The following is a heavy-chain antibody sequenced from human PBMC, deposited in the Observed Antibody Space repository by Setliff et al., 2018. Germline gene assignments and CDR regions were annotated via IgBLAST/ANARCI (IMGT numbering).Heavy chain of an antibody. D-gene: IGHD3-10*01. V-gene: IGHV4-38-2*01. J-gene: IGHJ1*01. CDR2: IYHSGST. CDR3: ARVDFTMLQGVLGQ. CDR1: DYSISSGYY. Sequence: SETLSLTCAVSDYSISSGYYWGWIRQPPGKGLEWIGSIYHSGSTYYNPSLQSRVSISVDTSRNQFSLRLTSVTAADTAVYYCARVDFTMLQGVLGQWGQGTLVTVSS.